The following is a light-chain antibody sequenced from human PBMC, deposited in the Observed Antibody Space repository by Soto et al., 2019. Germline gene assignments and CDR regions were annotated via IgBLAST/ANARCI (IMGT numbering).Light chain of an antibody. CDR3: QQYHSYPRT. CDR1: QGISHY. Sequence: DIQMTQSPSSLSASVGDRVTITCRASQGISHYLAWFQQNPGKAPMSLIYAASTLQSGVPSKFSGSGSGTDFALTISSLQPEDFATYYCQQYHSYPRTFGQGTKLEIK. CDR2: AAS. J-gene: IGKJ1*01. V-gene: IGKV1-16*02.